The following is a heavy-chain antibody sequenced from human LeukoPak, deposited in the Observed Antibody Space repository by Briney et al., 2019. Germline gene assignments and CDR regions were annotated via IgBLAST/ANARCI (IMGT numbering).Heavy chain of an antibody. CDR2: ISGTSNTI. CDR1: GFTFSSYS. CDR3: ARDLGSYSTGWYMGFDY. V-gene: IGHV3-48*01. J-gene: IGHJ4*02. D-gene: IGHD6-19*01. Sequence: GGSLRLSCVGSGFTFSSYSMNWVRQAPGKGLEWVSYISGTSNTIYYADSVKGRFTVSRDNAKDSLYLQMNSLRAEDTAIYYCARDLGSYSTGWYMGFDYWGQGTLVTVSS.